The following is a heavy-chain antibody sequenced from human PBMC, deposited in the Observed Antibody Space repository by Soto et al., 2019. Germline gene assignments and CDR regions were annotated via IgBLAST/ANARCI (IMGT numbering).Heavy chain of an antibody. Sequence: EVQLVESGGGLVQPGGSLRLSCAASGFTFSSYAMHWVRRAPGKGLEYVSAISSNGGYTYYANSVKGRFTISRDNSKNTLCVQLGDLRAEDMAVYYCARLRDGYNLDYWGPRTLVTVSS. V-gene: IGHV3-64*01. CDR1: GFTFSSYA. CDR2: ISSNGGYT. J-gene: IGHJ4*02. D-gene: IGHD5-12*01. CDR3: ARLRDGYNLDY.